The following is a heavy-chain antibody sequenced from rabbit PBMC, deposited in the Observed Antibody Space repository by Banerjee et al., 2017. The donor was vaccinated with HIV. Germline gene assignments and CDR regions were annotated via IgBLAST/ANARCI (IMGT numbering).Heavy chain of an antibody. CDR3: AREGADSSGYNL. Sequence: QSLEESGGDLVKPGASLTLTCTASGFSFSSGYYMCWVRQAPGKGLEWIACIYAGSGSTYYASWAKGRFTISKTSSTTVTLQMTSLTAADTATYFCAREGADSSGYNLWGQGTLVTVS. CDR2: IYAGSGST. J-gene: IGHJ4*01. V-gene: IGHV1S40*01. CDR1: GFSFSSGYY. D-gene: IGHD1-1*01.